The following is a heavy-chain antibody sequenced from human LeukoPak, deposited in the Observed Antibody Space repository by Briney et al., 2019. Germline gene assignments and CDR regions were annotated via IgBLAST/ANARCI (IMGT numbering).Heavy chain of an antibody. CDR3: ARVYYDFWSGSTQGAFDI. D-gene: IGHD3-3*01. J-gene: IGHJ3*02. V-gene: IGHV4-61*01. CDR1: GGSVRSDSYY. Sequence: SETLSLTCTVSGGSVRSDSYYWSWIRQPPGKGLEWIGYIYYSGSTNYNPSLKSRVTISVDTSKNQFSLKLSSVTAADTAVYYCARVYYDFWSGSTQGAFDIWGQGTMVTVSS. CDR2: IYYSGST.